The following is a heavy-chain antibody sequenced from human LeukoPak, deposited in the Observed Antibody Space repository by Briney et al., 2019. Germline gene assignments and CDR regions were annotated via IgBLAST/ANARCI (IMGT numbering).Heavy chain of an antibody. J-gene: IGHJ3*02. CDR3: ARDLVTVTKGFDI. V-gene: IGHV4-59*11. D-gene: IGHD4-17*01. CDR2: ISHIGRT. Sequence: SETLSLTCAVCGDFFSRHYWTWIRQSPGRGREWVGYISHIGRTNYNPPLKSRVTISIDTSNNQFSLKLRSVTAADTAVYYCARDLVTVTKGFDIWGQGTMVSVSS. CDR1: GDFFSRHY.